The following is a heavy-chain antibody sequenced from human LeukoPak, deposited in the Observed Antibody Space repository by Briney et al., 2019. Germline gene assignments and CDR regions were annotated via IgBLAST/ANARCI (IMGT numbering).Heavy chain of an antibody. CDR1: GFTFSTYA. CDR2: ISAGGDRT. CDR3: ARSTVGTSCCTAVDY. Sequence: GGSLRLSCAAPGFTFSTYAMTWVRQAPGKGLEWVSGISAGGDRTYYADSVKGRFTISRDNSKNTLYLQMNSLRAEDTAEYYCARSTVGTSCCTAVDYWGQGTLDTVSS. V-gene: IGHV3-23*01. D-gene: IGHD1-26*01. J-gene: IGHJ4*02.